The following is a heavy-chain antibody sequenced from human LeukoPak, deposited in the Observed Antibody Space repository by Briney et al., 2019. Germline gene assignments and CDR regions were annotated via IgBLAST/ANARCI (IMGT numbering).Heavy chain of an antibody. V-gene: IGHV1-8*03. CDR2: MNPYNDNT. CDR3: VRGPLSNYVDY. Sequence: ASVKVSCKASGYTFTSYDINWVRQATGQGLEWMGRMNPYNDNTGYAQKFQGRVTITSNTSISTAYMELSSLRSDDTAVYYCVRGPLSNYVDYWGQGTLVTVSS. CDR1: GYTFTSYD. J-gene: IGHJ4*01. D-gene: IGHD3-16*02.